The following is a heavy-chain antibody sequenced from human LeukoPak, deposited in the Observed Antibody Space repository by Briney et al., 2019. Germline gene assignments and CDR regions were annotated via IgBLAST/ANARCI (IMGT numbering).Heavy chain of an antibody. CDR2: INSDESSA. CDR3: AKDSGELPHYYFDY. V-gene: IGHV3-74*01. Sequence: PGESLRLSCAASGFTFSSYWMHWVRQAPGTGLVWVSRINSDESSATYADSVKGRFTISRDNAKNTLYLQMNSLRAEDTAVYYCAKDSGELPHYYFDYWGQGTLVTVSS. CDR1: GFTFSSYW. J-gene: IGHJ4*02. D-gene: IGHD1-26*01.